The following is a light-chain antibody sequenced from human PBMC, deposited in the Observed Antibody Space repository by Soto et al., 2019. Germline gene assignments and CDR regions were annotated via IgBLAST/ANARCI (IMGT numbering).Light chain of an antibody. CDR1: KYISNY. V-gene: IGKV1-33*01. CDR3: QQYDNLLPST. CDR2: DAS. Sequence: DREMPQSPYSLSVSSGDRRTVTCQANKYISNYLDWYQQKPGKAPKLLIYDASNLETGVSSRFSGSASGTDFPFTISSLQSEDIAAYYCQQYDNLLPSTIGQGTRLEIK. J-gene: IGKJ5*01.